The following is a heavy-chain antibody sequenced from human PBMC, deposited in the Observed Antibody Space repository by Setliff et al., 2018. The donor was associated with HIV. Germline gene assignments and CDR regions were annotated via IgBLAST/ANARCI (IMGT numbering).Heavy chain of an antibody. D-gene: IGHD2-21*01. V-gene: IGHV1-18*01. Sequence: GASVKVSCKASGYTFTSYGISWVRQAPGQGLEWMGWINVNNGNTNYAQKFQGRVTMTTDTSTTTVYMELRSLRSDDTAVYYCARVVRGVIQSAKTFDYWGQGTLVTVSS. CDR3: ARVVRGVIQSAKTFDY. CDR2: INVNNGNT. J-gene: IGHJ4*02. CDR1: GYTFTSYG.